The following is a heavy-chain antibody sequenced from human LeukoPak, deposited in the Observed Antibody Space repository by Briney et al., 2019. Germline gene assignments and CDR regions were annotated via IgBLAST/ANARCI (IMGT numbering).Heavy chain of an antibody. V-gene: IGHV3-66*02. CDR1: GFTVSSNY. CDR3: ARDSRYSSGWFFDY. J-gene: IGHJ4*02. D-gene: IGHD6-19*01. Sequence: GGSLRLSCAASGFTVSSNYTSWVRQAPGKGLEWVSVIYSGGSTYYADSVKGRFTISRDNSKNTLYLQMNSLRAEDTAVYYCARDSRYSSGWFFDYWGQGTLVTVSS. CDR2: IYSGGST.